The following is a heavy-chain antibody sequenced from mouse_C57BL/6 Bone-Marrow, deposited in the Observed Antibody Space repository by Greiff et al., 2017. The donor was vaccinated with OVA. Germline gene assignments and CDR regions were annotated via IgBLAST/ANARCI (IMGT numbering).Heavy chain of an antibody. CDR3: AGCSDYDAAWFAY. CDR1: GYTFTSYW. CDR2: IHPNSGST. Sequence: QVQLQQPGAELVKPGASVKLSCKASGYTFTSYWMNWVKQRPGQGLEWIGMIHPNSGSTNYNEKFKSKATLTVDTSSSTAYMQLSSLTSEDSAVYYCAGCSDYDAAWFAYWGQGTLVTVSA. V-gene: IGHV1-64*01. J-gene: IGHJ3*01. D-gene: IGHD2-4*01.